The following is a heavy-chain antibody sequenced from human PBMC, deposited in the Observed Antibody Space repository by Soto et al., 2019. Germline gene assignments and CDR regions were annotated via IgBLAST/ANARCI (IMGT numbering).Heavy chain of an antibody. CDR2: IYYSGST. CDR1: GGSISSYY. D-gene: IGHD6-19*01. V-gene: IGHV4-59*01. J-gene: IGHJ5*02. CDR3: ARDRVAGPSNWFDP. Sequence: PSETLSLTCTVSGGSISSYYWSWIRQPPGKGLEWIGYIYYSGSTNYNPSLKSRVTISVDTSKNQFSLKLSSVTAADTAVYYCARDRVAGPSNWFDPWGQGTLVTVSS.